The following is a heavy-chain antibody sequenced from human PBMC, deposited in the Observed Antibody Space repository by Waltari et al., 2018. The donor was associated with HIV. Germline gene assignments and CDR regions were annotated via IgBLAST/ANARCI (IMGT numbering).Heavy chain of an antibody. CDR1: GFPFSSYA. V-gene: IGHV3-30*04. CDR3: ARDLNGMDV. J-gene: IGHJ6*02. Sequence: QVQLVESGGGVVQPGRSLRLSCAASGFPFSSYAMHWVRQAPGKGLEWVAVISYDGSNKYYADSVKGRFTISRDNSKNTLYLQMNSLRAEDTAVYYCARDLNGMDVWGQGTTVTVSS. CDR2: ISYDGSNK.